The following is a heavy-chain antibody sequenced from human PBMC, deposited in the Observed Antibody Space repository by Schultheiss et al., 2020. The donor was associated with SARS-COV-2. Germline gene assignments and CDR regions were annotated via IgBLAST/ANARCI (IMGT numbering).Heavy chain of an antibody. CDR3: AKDPRILDI. J-gene: IGHJ3*02. CDR2: ISDSGGRT. CDR1: GFTFSSYA. V-gene: IGHV3-23*01. D-gene: IGHD2-15*01. Sequence: GGSLRLSCAASGFTFSSYAMHWVRQAPGKGLEWVSAISDSGGRTYFADSVKGRFTISRDNSKNTLYLQMNSLRAEDTAVYYCAKDPRILDIWGQGTMVTVSS.